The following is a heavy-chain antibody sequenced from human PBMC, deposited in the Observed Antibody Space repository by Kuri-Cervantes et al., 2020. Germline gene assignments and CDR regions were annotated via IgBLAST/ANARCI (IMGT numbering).Heavy chain of an antibody. Sequence: GESLKISCAASGFTFSSYDMHWVRQATGKGLEWVSAIGTAGDIYYPGSVKGRFTISRENAKNSLYLQMNSLRAGDTAVYYCARALGSSSWYGTFDYWGQGTLVTVSS. CDR1: GFTFSSYD. J-gene: IGHJ4*02. V-gene: IGHV3-13*01. CDR2: IGTAGDI. D-gene: IGHD6-13*01. CDR3: ARALGSSSWYGTFDY.